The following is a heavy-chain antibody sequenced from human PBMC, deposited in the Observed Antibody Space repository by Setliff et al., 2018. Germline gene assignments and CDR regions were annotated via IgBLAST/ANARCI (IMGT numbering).Heavy chain of an antibody. D-gene: IGHD3-10*01. CDR3: AKDRAARGFGEFDY. J-gene: IGHJ4*02. V-gene: IGHV3-23*01. CDR2: IGGRGIST. CDR1: GFTFGDFA. Sequence: LRLSCAASGFTFGDFAMTWVRQAPGKGLEWVSGIGGRGISTYYADSVKGRFIISRDNSENTLYLQMNSLRAEDTAIYYCAKDRAARGFGEFDYWGQGTLVTVSS.